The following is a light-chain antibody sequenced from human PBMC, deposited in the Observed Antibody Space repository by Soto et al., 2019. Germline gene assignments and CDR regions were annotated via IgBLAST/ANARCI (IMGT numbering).Light chain of an antibody. J-gene: IGKJ2*01. CDR2: GAS. CDR1: QSVSSSY. Sequence: EIVLTQSPGTVSLSPGERATLSCRASQSVSSSYLAWYQQKPGQAPRLLIYGASSRATGIPDRFSGSGSGTDFTLTIIRLEPEDCAVYYCQQYGSSPYTFGQGTKLEIK. V-gene: IGKV3-20*01. CDR3: QQYGSSPYT.